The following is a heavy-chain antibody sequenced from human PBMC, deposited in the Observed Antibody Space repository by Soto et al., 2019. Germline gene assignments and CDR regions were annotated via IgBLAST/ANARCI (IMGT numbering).Heavy chain of an antibody. Sequence: SETLSLTCAVSGDSISSGGFSWSWIRQPPGKGLEWIGYIYHSGTSFYNPSLKSRVTISVDGSKNQFSLKVKSVTAADTAVYYCARGRLVPAVNYDYWGLGTLVTVSS. J-gene: IGHJ4*02. V-gene: IGHV4-30-2*01. CDR1: GDSISSGGFS. CDR2: IYHSGTS. D-gene: IGHD2-2*01. CDR3: ARGRLVPAVNYDY.